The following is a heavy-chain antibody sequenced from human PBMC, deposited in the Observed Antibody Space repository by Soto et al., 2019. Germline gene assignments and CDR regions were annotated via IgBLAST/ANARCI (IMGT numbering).Heavy chain of an antibody. V-gene: IGHV1-69*13. J-gene: IGHJ5*02. CDR3: ARDRRGGLLLLNWFEP. CDR2: IIPIFGTA. Sequence: SVKVSCKASGGTFSSYAISWVRQAPGQGLEWMGGIIPIFGTANYAQKFQGRVTITADESTSTAYMELSSLRSEDTAVYYCARDRRGGLLLLNWFEPWGQGTLVTVSS. CDR1: GGTFSSYA. D-gene: IGHD2-15*01.